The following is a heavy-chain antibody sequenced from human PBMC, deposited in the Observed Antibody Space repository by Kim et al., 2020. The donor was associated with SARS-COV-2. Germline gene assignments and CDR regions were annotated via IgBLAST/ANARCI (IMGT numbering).Heavy chain of an antibody. CDR2: FDPEDGET. J-gene: IGHJ4*02. V-gene: IGHV1-24*01. CDR3: ARELYYGSGSNYNY. CDR1: GYTLTELS. Sequence: ASVKVSCKVSGYTLTELSMHWVRQAPGKGLEWMGGFDPEDGETIYAQKIQGRVTMTEDTSTDTAYMELSSLRSEDTAVYFCARELYYGSGSNYNYWGQGTLGTVSS. D-gene: IGHD3-10*01.